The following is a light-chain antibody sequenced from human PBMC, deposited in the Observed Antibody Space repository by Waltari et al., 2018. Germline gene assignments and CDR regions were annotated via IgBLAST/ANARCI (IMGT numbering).Light chain of an antibody. CDR2: GAS. J-gene: IGKJ1*01. Sequence: EIVMTQSPATMSVSPGERATLSCRARQSVSSHLAWYQQKRGQAPRLLIYGASTRAAGIPARFSGSGSGTEFTLTISSLQSEDFAVYYCQHYNNWPHWTFGQGTKVEIK. CDR3: QHYNNWPHWT. CDR1: QSVSSH. V-gene: IGKV3-15*01.